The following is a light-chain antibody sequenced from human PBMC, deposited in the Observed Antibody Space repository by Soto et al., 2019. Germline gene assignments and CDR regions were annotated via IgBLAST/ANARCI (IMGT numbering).Light chain of an antibody. CDR3: QQSFSTPRT. CDR1: QSISSY. V-gene: IGKV1-39*01. J-gene: IGKJ1*01. Sequence: DIQLTQSPSSLSASVGDRVTITCRASQSISSYLNWYQQKPGKAPNLLIYAASSLQSGVPSRFSGSGSGTDFTLTISSFHTEDFGTYFCQQSFSTPRTFGQGTKVEI. CDR2: AAS.